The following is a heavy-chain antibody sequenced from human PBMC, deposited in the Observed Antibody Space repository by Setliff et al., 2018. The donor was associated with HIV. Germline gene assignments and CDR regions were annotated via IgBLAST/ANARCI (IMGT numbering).Heavy chain of an antibody. CDR1: GGSIWNYY. V-gene: IGHV4-59*04. Sequence: SETLSLTCTVSGGSIWNYYWSWIRQPPGKGLEWIGTIYYSGSTYYNPSLKSRVTVSVDTSKDQLSLRLSSVTVADTAVYYCASGQWLEHAFDIWGQGTVVTVSS. J-gene: IGHJ3*02. CDR2: IYYSGST. D-gene: IGHD6-19*01. CDR3: ASGQWLEHAFDI.